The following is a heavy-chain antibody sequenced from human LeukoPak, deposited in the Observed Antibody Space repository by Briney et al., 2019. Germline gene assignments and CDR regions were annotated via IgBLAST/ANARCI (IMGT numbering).Heavy chain of an antibody. CDR3: ATVRVPQPKYCSGGSCYLPKYNWFDP. CDR1: GYTLTELS. D-gene: IGHD2-15*01. J-gene: IGHJ5*02. Sequence: ASVKVSCKVSGYTLTELSMHWVRQAPGKGLEWMGGFDPEDGETIYAQKFQGRVTMTEDTSTDTAYMELSSLRSEDTAVYYCATVRVPQPKYCSGGSCYLPKYNWFDPWGQGTLVTVSS. V-gene: IGHV1-24*01. CDR2: FDPEDGET.